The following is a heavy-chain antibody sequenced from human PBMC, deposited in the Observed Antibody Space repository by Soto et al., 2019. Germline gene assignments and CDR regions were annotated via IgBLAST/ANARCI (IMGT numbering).Heavy chain of an antibody. Sequence: QVQLQESGPGLVKPSQTLSLTCSVSGASVRSGDYYWSSIRQAPGKGLEWIGYIYNSGSSYYNPSLKGRLTISIDTSKNQFSLKLNSVTAADTAIYYCVGTGTTDDYWGRGTLVTVSS. CDR2: IYNSGSS. CDR1: GASVRSGDYY. CDR3: VGTGTTDDY. D-gene: IGHD4-17*01. J-gene: IGHJ4*02. V-gene: IGHV4-30-4*01.